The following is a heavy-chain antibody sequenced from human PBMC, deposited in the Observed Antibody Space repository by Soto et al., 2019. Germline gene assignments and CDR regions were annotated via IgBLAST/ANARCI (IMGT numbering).Heavy chain of an antibody. D-gene: IGHD3-22*01. Sequence: QVQLVQSGAEVKKPGSSVKVSCKASGGTFSSYAISWVRQAPGQGLEWMGGIIPICGTANYAQKFQGRVTITADESTRTAYMELSSLRSEDTAVYYCARVYRNRLTMIVDEHNEGLGIDVWGQGTTVNV. CDR3: ARVYRNRLTMIVDEHNEGLGIDV. V-gene: IGHV1-69*12. J-gene: IGHJ6*02. CDR2: IIPICGTA. CDR1: GGTFSSYA.